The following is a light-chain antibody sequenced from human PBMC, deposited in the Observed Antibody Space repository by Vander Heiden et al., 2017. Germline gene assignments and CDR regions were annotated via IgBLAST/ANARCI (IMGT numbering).Light chain of an antibody. CDR3: LQYDNWPPRYA. CDR2: GAS. V-gene: IGKV3-15*01. CDR1: QSISRS. J-gene: IGKJ2*01. Sequence: EILMTQSPATLSVSTGERATLSCRSSQSISRSLAWYQQRPGQSPRLLIYGASVRATGVPARFSGSGSGTEFTLAISSLQSEDFAVYYCLQYDNWPPRYAFGQGTKLEIQ.